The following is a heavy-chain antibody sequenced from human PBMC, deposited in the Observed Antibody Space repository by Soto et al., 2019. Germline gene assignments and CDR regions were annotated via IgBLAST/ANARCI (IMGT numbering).Heavy chain of an antibody. CDR1: GGSISSGGYY. V-gene: IGHV4-31*03. J-gene: IGHJ3*02. CDR2: IYYSGST. Sequence: PSKTLSLSCTVSGGSISSGGYYWSWIRQHPGKGLEWIGYIYYSGSTYYNPSLKSRVTISVDTSKNQFSLKLSSVTAADTAVYYCARWSLTLANDAFDIWGQGTMVTVSS. D-gene: IGHD3-9*01. CDR3: ARWSLTLANDAFDI.